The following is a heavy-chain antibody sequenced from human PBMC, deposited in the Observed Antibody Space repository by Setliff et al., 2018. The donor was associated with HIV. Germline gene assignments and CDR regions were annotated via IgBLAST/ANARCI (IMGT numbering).Heavy chain of an antibody. CDR1: GGSLSGYH. V-gene: IGHV4-59*08. D-gene: IGHD5-18*01. CDR2: FYKSGST. Sequence: PSETLSLTCSVSGGSLSGYHWSWIRQPPGKGLEWIGYFYKSGSTNSGPSFKSRVSMSGDTSKNQLSRKVTSVTAADTAVYYCARLSDTAMASFDSWGQGTLVTVSS. J-gene: IGHJ4*02. CDR3: ARLSDTAMASFDS.